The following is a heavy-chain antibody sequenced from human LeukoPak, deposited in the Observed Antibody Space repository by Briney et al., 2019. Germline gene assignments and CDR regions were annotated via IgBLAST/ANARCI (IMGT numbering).Heavy chain of an antibody. Sequence: GGSLRLSCAASGFIFSSYGMHWVRQAPGEGLEWVAFVRYDGSDKYYADSVKGRFTISRDNSENTLYLQMNSLRAEDTAVYYCAKDSAWELPYYFYYMDVWGKGTTVTVSS. J-gene: IGHJ6*03. CDR2: VRYDGSDK. V-gene: IGHV3-30*02. CDR1: GFIFSSYG. CDR3: AKDSAWELPYYFYYMDV. D-gene: IGHD1-26*01.